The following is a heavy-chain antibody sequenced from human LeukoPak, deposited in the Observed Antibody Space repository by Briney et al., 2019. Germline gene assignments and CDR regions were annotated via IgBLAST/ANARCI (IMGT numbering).Heavy chain of an antibody. CDR3: ARVPLAGFWGDYYRNWFDP. V-gene: IGHV1-58*01. D-gene: IGHD3-3*01. CDR2: IVVGSGNT. CDR1: GFTFTSSA. Sequence: SVKVSCKASGFTFTSSAVQWVRQARGQRLEWIGWIVVGSGNTNYAQKFQERVTITRDMSISTAYMELSSLRPEDTAVYYCARVPLAGFWGDYYRNWFDPWGQGTLVTVSS. J-gene: IGHJ5*02.